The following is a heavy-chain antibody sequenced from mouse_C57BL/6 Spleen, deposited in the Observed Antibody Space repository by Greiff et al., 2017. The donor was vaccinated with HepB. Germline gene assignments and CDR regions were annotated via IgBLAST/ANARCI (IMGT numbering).Heavy chain of an antibody. CDR1: GYTFTSYW. V-gene: IGHV1-61*01. J-gene: IGHJ2*01. CDR3: ASLYDGSFDY. Sequence: QVQLQQPGAELVMPGSSVKLSCKASGYTFTSYWMDWVKQRPGQGLEWIGNIYPSDSETHYNQKFKDKATLTVVKSSSTAYMQISGLTSEDSAVYYCASLYDGSFDYWGQGTTLTGSS. CDR2: IYPSDSET. D-gene: IGHD2-3*01.